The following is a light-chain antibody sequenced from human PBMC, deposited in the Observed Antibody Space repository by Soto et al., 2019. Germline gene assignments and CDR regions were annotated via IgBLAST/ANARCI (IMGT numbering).Light chain of an antibody. CDR3: QQYGSSPET. V-gene: IGKV3-20*01. CDR1: QSVSSSY. CDR2: GAS. J-gene: IGKJ1*01. Sequence: EIVLTQSSGTLALSPGEKAPLSCRASQSVSSSYLAWYQQKPGQAPRLLIYGASSRATGIPDRFSGSGSGTDFTLTISRLEPEDFAVYYCQQYGSSPETFGQGTTVDIK.